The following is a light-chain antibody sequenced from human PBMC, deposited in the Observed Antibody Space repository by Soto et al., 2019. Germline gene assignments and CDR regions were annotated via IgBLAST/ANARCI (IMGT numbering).Light chain of an antibody. V-gene: IGKV3-20*01. CDR3: QQYGSSPPHT. Sequence: IVLTQSPGTLSLSPGERATLSCRASQSVSSTYLAWYQQKPGQAPRLLIYDASSRATGIPDRFSGSGSGTDVTLTISGREPEDLAVYYCQQYGSSPPHTFGQGTKLEIK. CDR2: DAS. CDR1: QSVSSTY. J-gene: IGKJ2*01.